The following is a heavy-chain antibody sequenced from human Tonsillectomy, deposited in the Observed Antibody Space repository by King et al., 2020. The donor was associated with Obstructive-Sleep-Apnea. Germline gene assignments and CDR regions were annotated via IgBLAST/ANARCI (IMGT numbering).Heavy chain of an antibody. J-gene: IGHJ5*02. CDR2: SNHRGGT. V-gene: IGHV4-34*01. CDR3: AGGSGAAAVNWFDP. CDR1: GGCFSFYY. D-gene: IGHD6-13*01. Sequence: VQLQQWGAGLLKPSETLSLTCAVCGGCFSFYYWRWIRHPPRKGLEGIGESNHRGGTNYNPSPKSRVTISVDTAKNQFSLKLSSVTSADTAVYYCAGGSGAAAVNWFDPWGQGTLVTVSS.